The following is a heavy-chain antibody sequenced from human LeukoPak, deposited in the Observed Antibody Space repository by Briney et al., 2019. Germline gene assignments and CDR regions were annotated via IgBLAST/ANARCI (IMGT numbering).Heavy chain of an antibody. J-gene: IGHJ4*02. V-gene: IGHV3-7*01. Sequence: GGSLRLSCAASGFTFSSYWMSWVRQAPGKGLEWVANIKKDGSEEYYVDSVKGRFTISRDNAKKSLYLQMNSLRAEDTAVYYCARHLSGITGYTYGRGIDYWGQGTLLTVSS. D-gene: IGHD5-18*01. CDR3: ARHLSGITGYTYGRGIDY. CDR2: IKKDGSEE. CDR1: GFTFSSYW.